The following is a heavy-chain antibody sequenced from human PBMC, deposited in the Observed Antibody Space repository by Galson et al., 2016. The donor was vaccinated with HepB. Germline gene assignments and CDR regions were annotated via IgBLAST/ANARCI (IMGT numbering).Heavy chain of an antibody. D-gene: IGHD3-22*01. CDR3: EGYSDPFDI. Sequence: SLRLSCAASGFTVSGKYMSWARQAPGKGLEWVSVIFSGDATYYRDSVKGRFTISRDSSKNTLYLQMSNLRAEDTAVYYCEGYSDPFDIWGQGTMVTVSS. V-gene: IGHV3-53*01. J-gene: IGHJ3*02. CDR1: GFTVSGKY. CDR2: IFSGDAT.